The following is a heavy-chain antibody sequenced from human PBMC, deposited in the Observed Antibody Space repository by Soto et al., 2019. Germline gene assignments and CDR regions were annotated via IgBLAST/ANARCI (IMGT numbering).Heavy chain of an antibody. D-gene: IGHD3-10*01. V-gene: IGHV3-30*18. J-gene: IGHJ3*02. CDR1: GFTLSSYC. CDR2: RSYDGSNK. Sequence: GSLRTSCAAPGFTLSSYCMHGVRQSPGKGLEWVAVRSYDGSNKYYADFVKGRFTISRDNSKNTLYLQMNSMRAEDTAVYYCAKAMVRGVMVGAFDIWGQGTMVTVSS. CDR3: AKAMVRGVMVGAFDI.